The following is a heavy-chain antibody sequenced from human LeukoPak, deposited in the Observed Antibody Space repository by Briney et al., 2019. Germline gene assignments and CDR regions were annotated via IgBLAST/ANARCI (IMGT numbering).Heavy chain of an antibody. V-gene: IGHV1-2*02. J-gene: IGHJ5*02. D-gene: IGHD2-21*01. CDR2: INPNSGGA. CDR1: GYTFTDYY. CDR3: ARADRLDGAPYLIGP. Sequence: ASVKVSCKTSGYTFTDYYMHWVRQAPGQGLEWMGWINPNSGGASSAQKFQGRVTMTRDTSITTVYMEVSWLTSDDTAIYYCARADRLDGAPYLIGPWGQGTLVTVSS.